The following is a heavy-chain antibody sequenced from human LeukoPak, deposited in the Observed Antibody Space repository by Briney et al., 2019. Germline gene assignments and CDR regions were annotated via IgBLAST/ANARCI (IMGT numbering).Heavy chain of an antibody. CDR3: AVGIAGRPGPYY. V-gene: IGHV3-21*01. J-gene: IGHJ4*02. CDR2: ISSSSSYI. D-gene: IGHD6-6*01. Sequence: GGSLRLSCAASGFTFRSYSMNWVRQAPGRGLEWVSSISSSSSYIYYADSVRGRFTISRDNAKNSLDLQMNSLKGEDTAVYYCAVGIAGRPGPYYWGQGTLVTVSS. CDR1: GFTFRSYS.